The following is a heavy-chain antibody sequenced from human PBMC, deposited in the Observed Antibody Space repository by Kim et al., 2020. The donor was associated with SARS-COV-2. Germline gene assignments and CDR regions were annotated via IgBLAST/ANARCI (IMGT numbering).Heavy chain of an antibody. V-gene: IGHV3-11*01. CDR2: ISGGADHI. D-gene: IGHD6-6*01. CDR1: GFTFSDYY. Sequence: GGSLRHSCAASGFTFSDYYMSWIRQAPGKGLEWISYISGGADHIYYGDSVKGRSTISRDNAKKSLYLQMNSLRAEDTAVYHCARGWQSAARGNWFDPWGQGTLVTVSS. CDR3: ARGWQSAARGNWFDP. J-gene: IGHJ5*02.